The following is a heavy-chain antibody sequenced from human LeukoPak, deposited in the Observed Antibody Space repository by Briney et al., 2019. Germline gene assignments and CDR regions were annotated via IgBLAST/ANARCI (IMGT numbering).Heavy chain of an antibody. Sequence: PGGSLRLSCAASGFTFSSYAMSWVRQAPGKGLEWVSAISGSGGSTYYADSVKGRFTISRDNAKNSLYLQMNSLRAEDTAVYYCARELGVIIGWRAFDIWGQGTMVTVSS. CDR2: ISGSGGST. J-gene: IGHJ3*02. D-gene: IGHD3-3*01. CDR3: ARELGVIIGWRAFDI. V-gene: IGHV3-23*01. CDR1: GFTFSSYA.